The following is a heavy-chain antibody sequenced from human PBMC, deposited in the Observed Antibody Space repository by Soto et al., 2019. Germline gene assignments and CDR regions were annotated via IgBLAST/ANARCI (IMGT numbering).Heavy chain of an antibody. J-gene: IGHJ4*02. Sequence: HVELVQSGADVKKPGASVTISCKASGYTFTDYALHWVRQAPGQRLEWMGWMNAGVGNALYSQKFQGRITITRDTSASTAYMALNSLKSEDTAIYYCARYTGFTFGSLNYWGPGTLVTVSS. CDR2: MNAGVGNA. V-gene: IGHV1-3*01. CDR3: ARYTGFTFGSLNY. D-gene: IGHD5-18*01. CDR1: GYTFTDYA.